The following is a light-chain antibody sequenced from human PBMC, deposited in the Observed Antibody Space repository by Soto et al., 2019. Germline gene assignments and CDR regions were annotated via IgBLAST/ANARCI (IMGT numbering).Light chain of an antibody. CDR2: ATS. J-gene: IGKJ1*01. Sequence: IGVSQSPCALSLSPGERATLSCRASQSVSSNLAWHQQKPGQAPRLLIYATSSRATGIPARFSGSGSGTEFTLTIISLQSEDFAFCYCQQFYHWWTFGQGTKVDIK. CDR1: QSVSSN. V-gene: IGKV3-15*01. CDR3: QQFYHWWT.